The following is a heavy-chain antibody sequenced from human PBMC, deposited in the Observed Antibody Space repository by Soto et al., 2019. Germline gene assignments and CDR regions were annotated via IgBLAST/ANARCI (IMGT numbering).Heavy chain of an antibody. J-gene: IGHJ5*02. D-gene: IGHD6-13*01. Sequence: QVQLVESGGGVVQPGRSLRLSCAASGFTFSSYAMHWVRQAPGKGLEWVAVISYDGSNKYYADSVKGRFTISSDNSKNTVYLQMNSLRAEDTAVYYCYGLKLITAAGTQANWFDPWGQGTLVTVSS. CDR1: GFTFSSYA. CDR2: ISYDGSNK. CDR3: YGLKLITAAGTQANWFDP. V-gene: IGHV3-30-3*01.